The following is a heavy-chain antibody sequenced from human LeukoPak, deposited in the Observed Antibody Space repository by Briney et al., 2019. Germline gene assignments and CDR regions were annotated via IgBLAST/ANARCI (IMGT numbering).Heavy chain of an antibody. CDR3: AKSRGTYYYFDY. D-gene: IGHD1-26*01. CDR1: GFTFSSYW. Sequence: GGCLRLSCAASGFTFSSYWMSWVRQAPGKGLEWVANIKQDGSEKYYVDSVKGRFTISRDNAKNSLYLQMNSLRAEDTAVYYCAKSRGTYYYFDYWGQGTLVTVSS. J-gene: IGHJ4*02. V-gene: IGHV3-7*03. CDR2: IKQDGSEK.